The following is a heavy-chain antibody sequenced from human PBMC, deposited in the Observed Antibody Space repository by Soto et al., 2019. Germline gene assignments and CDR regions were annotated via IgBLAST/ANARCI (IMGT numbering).Heavy chain of an antibody. D-gene: IGHD2-21*02. J-gene: IGHJ4*02. CDR1: GYTFTSYA. V-gene: IGHV1-3*01. CDR3: ARSFVVVTDFDY. CDR2: INAGNGNT. Sequence: VKVSCKASGYTFTSYAMHWVRQSPGQRLEWMGWINAGNGNTKYSQKFQGRVTITRDTSANTAYMELSSLRSEDTAVYYCARSFVVVTDFDYWGQGTLVTFSS.